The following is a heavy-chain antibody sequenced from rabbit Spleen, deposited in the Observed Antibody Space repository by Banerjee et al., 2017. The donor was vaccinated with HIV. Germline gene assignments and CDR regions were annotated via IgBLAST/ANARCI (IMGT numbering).Heavy chain of an antibody. J-gene: IGHJ4*01. V-gene: IGHV1S45*01. CDR2: INIVTGRS. D-gene: IGHD6-1*01. Sequence: EQLEESGGGLVKPEGSLTLTCKASGVSLNDKDVMCWVRQAPGKGLEWIACINIVTGRSVYARWAKGRFTMSRTSSTTVTLQMTGLTVADTATYFCARDLVDAIGWNFNLWAKAPWSPS. CDR1: GVSLNDKDV. CDR3: ARDLVDAIGWNFNL.